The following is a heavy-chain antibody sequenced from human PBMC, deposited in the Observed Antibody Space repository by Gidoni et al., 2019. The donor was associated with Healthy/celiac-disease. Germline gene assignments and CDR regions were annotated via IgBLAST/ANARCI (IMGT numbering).Heavy chain of an antibody. CDR3: AKEPDYDFWSGPLSGHY. Sequence: QVQLVESGGGVVQPGGSLRLSCAASGFTFSSYGMHWVRQAPGKGLEWVAFIRYDGSNKYYADSVKGRFTISRDNSKNTLYLQMNSLRAEDTAVYYCAKEPDYDFWSGPLSGHYWGQGTLVTVSS. CDR1: GFTFSSYG. J-gene: IGHJ4*02. V-gene: IGHV3-30*02. CDR2: IRYDGSNK. D-gene: IGHD3-3*01.